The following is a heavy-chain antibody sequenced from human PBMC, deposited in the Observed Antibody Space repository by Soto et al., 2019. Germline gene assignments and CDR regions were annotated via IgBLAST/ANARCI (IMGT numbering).Heavy chain of an antibody. V-gene: IGHV4-59*01. D-gene: IGHD3-10*01. Sequence: LETLSLTCTVSGGSISSYYWSWIRQPPGKGLEWIGYIYYSGSTNYNPSLKSRVTISVDTSKNQFSLKLSSVTAADTALYYCARTYGRNFDYWGQGTLVTVS. CDR2: IYYSGST. J-gene: IGHJ4*02. CDR3: ARTYGRNFDY. CDR1: GGSISSYY.